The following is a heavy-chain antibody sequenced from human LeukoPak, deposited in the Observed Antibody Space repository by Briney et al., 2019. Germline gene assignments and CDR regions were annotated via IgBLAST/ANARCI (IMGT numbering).Heavy chain of an antibody. V-gene: IGHV4-4*02. Sequence: PSETLSLTCSVSGASISNNNWWNWMRQPPGKGLEWIGDIFHAGSTNYNPSLKSRVTISLDKSKNQFSLTLTSVTAADTAVYYCARVDSSTWYMTDYWGQGTLVTVSS. D-gene: IGHD6-13*01. CDR1: GASISNNNW. J-gene: IGHJ4*02. CDR2: IFHAGST. CDR3: ARVDSSTWYMTDY.